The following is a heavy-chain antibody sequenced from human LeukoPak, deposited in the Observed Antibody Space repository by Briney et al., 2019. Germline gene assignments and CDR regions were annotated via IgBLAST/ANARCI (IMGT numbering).Heavy chain of an antibody. D-gene: IGHD2-15*01. CDR2: IYHSGST. V-gene: IGHV4-38-2*01. Sequence: ETLSLTCAVSGYSISSGYYWGWIRQPPGKGLEWIGSIYHSGSTYYNPSLKSRVTISVDTSKNQFSLKLSSVTAADTAVYYCARSDIYCSGGSCYPDAFDIWGQGTMVTVSS. CDR1: GYSISSGYY. CDR3: ARSDIYCSGGSCYPDAFDI. J-gene: IGHJ3*02.